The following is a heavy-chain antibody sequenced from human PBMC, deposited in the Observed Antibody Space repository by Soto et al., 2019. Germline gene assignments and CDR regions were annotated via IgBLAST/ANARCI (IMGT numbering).Heavy chain of an antibody. V-gene: IGHV1-69*01. CDR1: GGTFSSYA. J-gene: IGHJ6*02. Sequence: QVQLVQSGAEVKKPGSSVKVSCKASGGTFSSYAISWVRQAPGQGLEWMGGIIPIFGTANYAQKFQGRVTITADESTSTAYMELSSLRSEDTAVYYCAREKEQQLVMEGYYYYGMDVWGQGTTVTVSS. D-gene: IGHD6-13*01. CDR2: IIPIFGTA. CDR3: AREKEQQLVMEGYYYYGMDV.